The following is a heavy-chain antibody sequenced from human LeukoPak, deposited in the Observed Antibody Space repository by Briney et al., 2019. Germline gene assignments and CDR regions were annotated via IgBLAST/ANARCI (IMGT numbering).Heavy chain of an antibody. CDR2: INPNSGGT. CDR1: GHTFTAYY. J-gene: IGHJ4*02. CDR3: ARDRVVLPAAFDY. D-gene: IGHD2-2*01. Sequence: VSVEVSCKASGHTFTAYYMQWVRQAHGQGLEWMGWINPNSGGTNYPQKFQGRVTQTRDTSISTAYMDLSRLTSDDTAVYSFARDRVVLPAAFDYWGQGTLVTVSS. V-gene: IGHV1-2*02.